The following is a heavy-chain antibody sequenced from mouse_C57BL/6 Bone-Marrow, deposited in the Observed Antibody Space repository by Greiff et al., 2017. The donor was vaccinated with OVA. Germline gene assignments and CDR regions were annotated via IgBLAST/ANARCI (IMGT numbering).Heavy chain of an antibody. CDR1: GYTFTSYW. CDR3: ARSGNRGYSNPGFAY. D-gene: IGHD2-5*01. V-gene: IGHV1-53*01. Sequence: QVQLQQPGTELVKPGASVKLSCKASGYTFTSYWMHWVKQRPGQGLEWIGNINPSNGGTNYNEKFKSKATLTVDNSSSTAYMQLSSLTSEDSAVYYCARSGNRGYSNPGFAYWGQGTLVTVSA. CDR2: INPSNGGT. J-gene: IGHJ3*01.